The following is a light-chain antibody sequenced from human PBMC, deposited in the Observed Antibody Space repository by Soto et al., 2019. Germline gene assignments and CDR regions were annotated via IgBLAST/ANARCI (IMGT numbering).Light chain of an antibody. J-gene: IGLJ2*01. CDR3: QSYDSSPSGSRV. CDR1: SSNIGAGYD. Sequence: QSVLTQPPSVSGAPGQRVTISCTGSSSNIGAGYDVHWYQQLPGRSPKLLIYANSNRPSGVPDRFSGSKSVTSASLAITGLQAEDEADYYCQSYDSSPSGSRVFGGGTKVTVL. V-gene: IGLV1-40*01. CDR2: ANS.